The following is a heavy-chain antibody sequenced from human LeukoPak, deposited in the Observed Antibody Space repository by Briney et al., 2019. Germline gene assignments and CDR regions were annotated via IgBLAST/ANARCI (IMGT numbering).Heavy chain of an antibody. Sequence: ASVKVSCKASGYTLTSYAMNWVRQAPGQGLEWMGWINPNSGGTNYAQKFQGRVTMTRDTSISTAYMELSRLRSDDTAVYYCARGARHWGQGTLVMSHWGQGTLVTVSS. J-gene: IGHJ4*02. CDR3: ARGARHWGQGTLVMSH. V-gene: IGHV1-2*02. CDR1: GYTLTSYA. D-gene: IGHD6-6*01. CDR2: INPNSGGT.